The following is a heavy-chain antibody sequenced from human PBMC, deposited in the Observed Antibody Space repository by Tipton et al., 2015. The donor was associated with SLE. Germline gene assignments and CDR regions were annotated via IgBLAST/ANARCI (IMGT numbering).Heavy chain of an antibody. CDR1: GGSIRSSRHF. Sequence: TLSLTCTVPGGSIRSSRHFWGWIRQPPGKGLEWIGVLYYSGNTYYNPSLKSPVTLSIDTSKNQFSLKMRSVTAADTAVYFCARGYCSDGVCYGFGFFDYWGQGNLVTVSS. CDR3: ARGYCSDGVCYGFGFFDY. CDR2: LYYSGNT. V-gene: IGHV4-39*07. J-gene: IGHJ4*02. D-gene: IGHD2-8*01.